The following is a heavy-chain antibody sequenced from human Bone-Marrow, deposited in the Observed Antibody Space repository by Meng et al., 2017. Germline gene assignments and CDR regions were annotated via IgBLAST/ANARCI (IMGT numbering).Heavy chain of an antibody. CDR3: ARDRLTYYYDSSGYYHDAFDI. Sequence: GSLRLSCTVSGGSVSSGSYYWSWIRQPPGKGLEWIGYIYYSGSTNYNPSLKSRVTISVDTSKNQFSLKLSSVTAADTAVYYCARDRLTYYYDSSGYYHDAFDIWGQGTMVTVSS. CDR2: IYYSGST. J-gene: IGHJ3*02. CDR1: GGSVSSGSYY. D-gene: IGHD3-22*01. V-gene: IGHV4-61*01.